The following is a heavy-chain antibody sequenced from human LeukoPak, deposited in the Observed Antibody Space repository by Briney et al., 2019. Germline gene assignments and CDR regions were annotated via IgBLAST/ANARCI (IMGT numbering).Heavy chain of an antibody. CDR1: GGSFTGYY. CDR3: AREDCSGGSFSHFDY. V-gene: IGHV4-34*01. Sequence: SETLSLTCAVYGGSFTGYYWSWIRQVPGKGLEWIGEINHSGSTNYNPSLKSRVTISADTSKNQFSLKLSSVTAADTAVYYCAREDCSGGSFSHFDYWGQGTLVTVSS. D-gene: IGHD2-15*01. CDR2: INHSGST. J-gene: IGHJ4*02.